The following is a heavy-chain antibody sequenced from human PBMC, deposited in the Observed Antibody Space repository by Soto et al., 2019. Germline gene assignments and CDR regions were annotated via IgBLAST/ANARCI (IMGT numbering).Heavy chain of an antibody. D-gene: IGHD6-19*01. CDR3: AKEVAGTSAGYYFDY. J-gene: IGHJ4*02. CDR1: GFTFSSYG. Sequence: PGGSLRLSCAASGFTFSSYGMHWVRQAPGKGLEWVAVISYDGSNKYYADSVKGRFTISRDNSKNTLYLQMNSLRAEDTAVYYCAKEVAGTSAGYYFDYWGQGTLVTVSS. V-gene: IGHV3-30*18. CDR2: ISYDGSNK.